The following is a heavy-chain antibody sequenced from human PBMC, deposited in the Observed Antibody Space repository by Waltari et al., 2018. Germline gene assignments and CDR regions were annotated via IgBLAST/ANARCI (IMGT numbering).Heavy chain of an antibody. CDR1: GGSLPGYY. J-gene: IGHJ5*02. D-gene: IGHD2-15*01. V-gene: IGHV4-4*07. CDR3: ARGWFYQGFDP. CDR2: IYTSGIT. Sequence: QVQLQESGTGLVKPSETLSLTCPVPGGSLPGYYWTWIRQPAGKGLEWIGRIYTSGITNYNPSLTSRVTLSIDTSKNQFSLKLSSVTAADTAVYYCARGWFYQGFDPWGQGTLVTVSS.